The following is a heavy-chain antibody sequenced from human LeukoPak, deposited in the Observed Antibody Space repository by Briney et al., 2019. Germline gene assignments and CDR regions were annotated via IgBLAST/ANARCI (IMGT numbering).Heavy chain of an antibody. CDR3: ARVGRITMVRGVGHYFDY. CDR2: ISGSGGST. Sequence: GGSLRLSCAASGFTFSSYAMSWVRQAPGKGLEWVSAISGSGGSTYYADSVKGRFTISRDNSKNTLYLQMNSLRAEDTAVYYCARVGRITMVRGVGHYFDYWGQGTLVTVSS. J-gene: IGHJ4*02. D-gene: IGHD3-10*01. V-gene: IGHV3-23*01. CDR1: GFTFSSYA.